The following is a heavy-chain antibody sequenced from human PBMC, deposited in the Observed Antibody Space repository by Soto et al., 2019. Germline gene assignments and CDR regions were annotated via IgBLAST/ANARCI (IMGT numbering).Heavy chain of an antibody. Sequence: ASVKVSCKASGYTFTSYGISWVRQAPGQGLEWVGWISAYNGNTNYAQKLQGRVTMTTDTSTSTAYMELRSLRSDDTAVYYCARDHGGSGWYFAFDIWGQGTMVTVSS. D-gene: IGHD6-19*01. CDR2: ISAYNGNT. J-gene: IGHJ3*02. CDR1: GYTFTSYG. CDR3: ARDHGGSGWYFAFDI. V-gene: IGHV1-18*01.